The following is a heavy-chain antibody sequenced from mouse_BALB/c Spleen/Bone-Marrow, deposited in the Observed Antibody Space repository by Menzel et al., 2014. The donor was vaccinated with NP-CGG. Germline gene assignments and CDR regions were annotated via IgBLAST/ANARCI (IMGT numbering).Heavy chain of an antibody. V-gene: IGHV1-9*01. CDR3: ARRVPFAY. Sequence: VQLQQSGAELMKPGASVKISCKATGYTFSSYWIEWVKQRPGHGLEWIGEILPGSGSTNYNEKFKGKATFTADTSSNTACMQLSSLTSEDSAVYYCARRVPFAYWGQGTLVTASA. CDR1: GYTFSSYW. CDR2: ILPGSGST. J-gene: IGHJ3*01.